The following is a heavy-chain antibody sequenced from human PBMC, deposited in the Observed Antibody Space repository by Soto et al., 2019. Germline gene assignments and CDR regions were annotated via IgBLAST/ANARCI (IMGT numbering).Heavy chain of an antibody. CDR1: GYTFSSYH. J-gene: IGHJ3*02. D-gene: IGHD2-8*01. CDR2: INPSGDTT. V-gene: IGHV1-46*01. CDR3: ATDPSNGRDDAFDI. Sequence: ASVKVSCKASGYTFSSYHISRVRQAPGQGLEWMGIINPSGDTTIYAQKFQGRVTMTRDTSTSTVYMDLSSLRSEDTAVYYCATDPSNGRDDAFDIWGQGTMVTVSS.